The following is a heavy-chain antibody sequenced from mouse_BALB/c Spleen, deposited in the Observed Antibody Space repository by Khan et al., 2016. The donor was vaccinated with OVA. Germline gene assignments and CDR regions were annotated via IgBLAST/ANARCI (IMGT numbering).Heavy chain of an antibody. Sequence: QVQLQQSGAELAQPGASVKMSCKASGYTFTSYWMHWVNQRPGQGLEWIGYINPSTGYSEYNKTLKDKATLTEDKSSITAYMQLSSLTSDDSAVYYGANNGSSSACFDYWGQGTLVTVSA. J-gene: IGHJ3*01. V-gene: IGHV1-7*01. CDR2: INPSTGYS. D-gene: IGHD1-1*01. CDR3: ANNGSSSACFDY. CDR1: GYTFTSYW.